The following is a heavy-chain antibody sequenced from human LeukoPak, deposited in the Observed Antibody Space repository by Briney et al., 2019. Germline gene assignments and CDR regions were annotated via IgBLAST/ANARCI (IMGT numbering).Heavy chain of an antibody. J-gene: IGHJ4*02. V-gene: IGHV4-39*07. CDR2: IYYSGST. CDR3: ARDTVLRYFDWLLFFDY. CDR1: GGSISSSSYY. D-gene: IGHD3-9*01. Sequence: SETLSLTCTVSGGSISSSSYYWGWIRQPPGKGLEWIGSIYYSGSTYYNPSLKSRVTISVDTSKNQFSLKLSSVTAADTAVYYCARDTVLRYFDWLLFFDYWGQGTLVTVSS.